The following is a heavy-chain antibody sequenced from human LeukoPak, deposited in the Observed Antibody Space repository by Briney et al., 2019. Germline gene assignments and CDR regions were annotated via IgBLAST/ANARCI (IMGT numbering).Heavy chain of an antibody. CDR3: ARLRSTQLRYFDVDH. CDR2: ISSSGSTI. CDR1: GFTFSDYY. J-gene: IGHJ4*02. V-gene: IGHV3-11*04. Sequence: NPGGSLRLSCAASGFTFSDYYMSWIRQAPGKGLEWVSYISSSGSTIYYADSVKGRFTISRDNAKNSLYLQMNSLRAEDTAVYFCARLRSTQLRYFDVDHWGQGTLVTVSP. D-gene: IGHD3-9*01.